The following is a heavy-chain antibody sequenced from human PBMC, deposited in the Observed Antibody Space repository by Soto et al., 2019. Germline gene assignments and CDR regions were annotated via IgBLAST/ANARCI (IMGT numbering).Heavy chain of an antibody. D-gene: IGHD3-22*01. CDR1: GGSISGYY. V-gene: IGHV4-59*12. J-gene: IGHJ6*02. CDR3: ARDNYDSSGQSTYYYYYGMDV. CDR2: MFYSGST. Sequence: SETLSLTCTVSGGSISGYYWSWIRQPPGKGLERIGYMFYSGSTKYNPSLRSRVTMSVDTSKNQVSLKLTSVTAADTALYYCARDNYDSSGQSTYYYYYGMDVWGQGTTVTVSS.